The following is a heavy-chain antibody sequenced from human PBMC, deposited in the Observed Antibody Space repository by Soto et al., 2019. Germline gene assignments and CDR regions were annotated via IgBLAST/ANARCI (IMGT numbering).Heavy chain of an antibody. V-gene: IGHV1-18*01. CDR3: ARDLGAIYDILTGYGMDV. CDR2: ISAYNGNT. D-gene: IGHD3-9*01. CDR1: GYTFTSYG. Sequence: QVQLVQSGAEVKKPGASVKVSCKASGYTFTSYGISWVRQAPGQGLEWMGWISAYNGNTNYAQKLQGRVTMTTDTSRSPAYMELRSLRSDDTAVYYCARDLGAIYDILTGYGMDVWGQGTTVTVSS. J-gene: IGHJ6*02.